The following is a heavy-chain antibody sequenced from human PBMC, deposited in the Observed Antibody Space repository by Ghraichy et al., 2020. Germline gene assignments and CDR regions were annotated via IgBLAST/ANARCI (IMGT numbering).Heavy chain of an antibody. D-gene: IGHD3-22*01. CDR3: AKDPRAFYDTSGYFTYFFDS. J-gene: IGHJ4*02. CDR2: ISYDESNK. Sequence: LSLTCAASGFTFSAYNMHWVRQAPDKGLEWVAFISYDESNKYYADSVKGRFTISRDNSRNTLYLQMDSLRSDDAAVYYCAKDPRAFYDTSGYFTYFFDSWGQGALVTVSS. V-gene: IGHV3-30*18. CDR1: GFTFSAYN.